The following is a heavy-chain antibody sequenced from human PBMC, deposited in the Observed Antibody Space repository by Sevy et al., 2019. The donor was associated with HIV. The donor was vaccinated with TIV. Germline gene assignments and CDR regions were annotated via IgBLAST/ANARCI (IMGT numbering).Heavy chain of an antibody. CDR2: ISSSGSTI. Sequence: GGSLRLSCAASGFIFSDYYMSWIRQAPGKGLEWVSYISSSGSTIYYADSVKGRFTISRDNAKKSGHLQINSLRAEDTAVCYCARGGDWNQAFFHHWGQGTLVTVSS. CDR1: GFIFSDYY. D-gene: IGHD1-1*01. CDR3: ARGGDWNQAFFHH. V-gene: IGHV3-11*01. J-gene: IGHJ1*01.